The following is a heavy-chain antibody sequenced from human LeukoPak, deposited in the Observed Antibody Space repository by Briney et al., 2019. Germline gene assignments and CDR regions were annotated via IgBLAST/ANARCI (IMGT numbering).Heavy chain of an antibody. J-gene: IGHJ6*02. Sequence: GGSLRLSCAASGFTFSDYWMHWVRQAPGKGLEWVSSISSSSSYIYYADSVKGRFTISRDNAKNSLYLQMNSLRAEDTAVYYCARCITGTPGGMDVWGQGTTVTVSS. V-gene: IGHV3-21*01. CDR1: GFTFSDYW. CDR2: ISSSSSYI. D-gene: IGHD1-7*01. CDR3: ARCITGTPGGMDV.